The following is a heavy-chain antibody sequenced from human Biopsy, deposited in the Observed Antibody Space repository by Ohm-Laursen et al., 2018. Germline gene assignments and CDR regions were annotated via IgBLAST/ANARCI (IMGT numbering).Heavy chain of an antibody. J-gene: IGHJ5*02. D-gene: IGHD3-10*01. CDR2: IIPTFDTP. V-gene: IGHV1-69*06. Sequence: GPSVKVSCKASGGTFSSYVISWVRQAPGQGLEWMGRIIPTFDTPTYAPDFQGRVTFTADKSTGTAHLDLSRLRAEDTAIYYCAGGAAKGNPYDHWGQGTLVTVSS. CDR3: AGGAAKGNPYDH. CDR1: GGTFSSYV.